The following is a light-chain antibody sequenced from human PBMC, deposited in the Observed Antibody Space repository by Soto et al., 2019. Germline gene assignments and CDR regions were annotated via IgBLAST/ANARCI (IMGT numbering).Light chain of an antibody. CDR1: QSVNIW. CDR3: HQYNSYLWT. J-gene: IGKJ1*01. Sequence: DVQMTQSPSTLSASVGDRVTITCRASQSVNIWLAWYQQKPGKAPKLLIYKASSLQSGVPSRFSGSGSGAEFTLTISSLQPDDFATYYCHQYNSYLWTFGQGTTVEI. V-gene: IGKV1-5*03. CDR2: KAS.